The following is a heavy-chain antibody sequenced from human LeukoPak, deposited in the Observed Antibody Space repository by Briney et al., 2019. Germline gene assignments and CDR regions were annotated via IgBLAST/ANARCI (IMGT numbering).Heavy chain of an antibody. D-gene: IGHD6-19*01. CDR2: IYSGGDT. J-gene: IGHJ4*02. CDR3: ARRRFSSGWYTFDY. CDR1: GLTVSSKY. Sequence: PGGSLRLSCAASGLTVSSKYMGWVRQAPGQGLEWVSVIYSGGDTYYADSVKGRFTISRDNFKNTLYLQMNSLRAEDTALYYCARRRFSSGWYTFDYWGQGTLVTVSS. V-gene: IGHV3-66*04.